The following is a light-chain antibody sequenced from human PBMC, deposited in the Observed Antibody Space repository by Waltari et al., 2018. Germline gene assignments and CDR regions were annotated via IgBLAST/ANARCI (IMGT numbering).Light chain of an antibody. V-gene: IGLV3-1*01. J-gene: IGLJ2*01. CDR2: QDV. CDR1: TLGANY. CDR3: QTWDSNVI. Sequence: SYDLTQPPSVSVAPGQTATIPCSGDTLGANYVSWYHLRPGQSPVMVIYQDVKRPSDIPERFSGSISGDTATLTISGTQAMDEADYYCQTWDSNVIFGGGTKLTVL.